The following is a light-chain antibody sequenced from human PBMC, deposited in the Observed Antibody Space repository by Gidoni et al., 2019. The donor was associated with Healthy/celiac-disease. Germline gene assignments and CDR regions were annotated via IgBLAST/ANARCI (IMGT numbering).Light chain of an antibody. V-gene: IGKV2-28*01. J-gene: IGKJ2*01. CDR2: LGS. Sequence: DIVMTQSPLSLPVTPGEPASISCRSSQSLLHFNGYNYLDWYLQKPGQSPQLLIYLGSNRASGVPDRFSGSGSGTDFTLKISRVEAEDVGVYYCMQALQTPYIFXXXTKLEIK. CDR1: QSLLHFNGYNY. CDR3: MQALQTPYI.